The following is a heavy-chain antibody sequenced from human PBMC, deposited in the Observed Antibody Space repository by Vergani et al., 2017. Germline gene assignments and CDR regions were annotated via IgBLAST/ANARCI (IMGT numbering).Heavy chain of an antibody. D-gene: IGHD5-18*01. Sequence: QVQLVESGGGVVQPGRSLRLSCAASGFTFSSYGMHWVRQAPGKGLEWVAVIWYDGSNKYYADSVKGRFTISRDNSKNTLYLQMNSLRAEDTAVYYCATGAGYSYGRGYNWFDPWGQGTLVTVSS. J-gene: IGHJ5*02. CDR1: GFTFSSYG. V-gene: IGHV3-33*01. CDR2: IWYDGSNK. CDR3: ATGAGYSYGRGYNWFDP.